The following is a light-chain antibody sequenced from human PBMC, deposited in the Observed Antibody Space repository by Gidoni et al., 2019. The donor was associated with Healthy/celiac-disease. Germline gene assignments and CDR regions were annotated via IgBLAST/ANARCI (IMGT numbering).Light chain of an antibody. Sequence: EIQMTQSPSSLSASVGDRVTINCRASQSISSYLNWYQQKPGKAPKRLIYAASSLQSVVPSRFSGSGSGTDFTLTISSLQPEDFATYYCQQRYSTRFAFXPXTKVDIK. CDR3: QQRYSTRFA. CDR2: AAS. J-gene: IGKJ3*01. V-gene: IGKV1-39*01. CDR1: QSISSY.